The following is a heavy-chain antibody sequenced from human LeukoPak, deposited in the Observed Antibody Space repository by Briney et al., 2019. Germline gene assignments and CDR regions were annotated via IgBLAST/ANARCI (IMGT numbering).Heavy chain of an antibody. CDR2: ISSSSGTI. J-gene: IGHJ5*01. CDR3: ARGIQYNWFDS. CDR1: GFTFSSYW. Sequence: GGSLRLSCAASGFTFSSYWMSWVRQAPGKGLEWVSYISSSSGTIYYADSVKGRFTISRDNAKNSLYLQMNSLRAEDTAVYYCARGIQYNWFDSWGQGTLVTVSS. V-gene: IGHV3-48*04. D-gene: IGHD5-18*01.